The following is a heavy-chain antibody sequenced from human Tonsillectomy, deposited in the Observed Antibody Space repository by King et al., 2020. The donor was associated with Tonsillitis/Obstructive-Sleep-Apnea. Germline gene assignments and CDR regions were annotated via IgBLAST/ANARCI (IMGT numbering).Heavy chain of an antibody. V-gene: IGHV3-74*01. Sequence: VQLVESGGGLVQPGGSLRLSCAASGFTFSSYWMHWVRQAPGKGLVWVSRINSDGSSTSYADSVKGRFTISRDNAKNTLYLQMNSLRAEDTAVYYCARAPIGSMDNWYFDLWGRGTLVTVSS. CDR2: INSDGSST. CDR1: GFTFSSYW. J-gene: IGHJ2*01. D-gene: IGHD2-2*03. CDR3: ARAPIGSMDNWYFDL.